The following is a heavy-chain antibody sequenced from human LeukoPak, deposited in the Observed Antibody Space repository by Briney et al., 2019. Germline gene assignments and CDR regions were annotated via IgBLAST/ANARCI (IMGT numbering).Heavy chain of an antibody. CDR2: IKQDGSEK. CDR3: ARDRVAARQWGYYYYMDV. CDR1: GFTFSSYW. V-gene: IGHV3-7*01. J-gene: IGHJ6*03. Sequence: GGSLRLSCAASGFTFSSYWMSWVRQAPGKGLEWAANIKQDGSEKYYVDSVKGRFTISRDNAKNSLYLQMNSLRAEDTAVYYCARDRVAARQWGYYYYMDVWGKGTTVTVSS. D-gene: IGHD6-6*01.